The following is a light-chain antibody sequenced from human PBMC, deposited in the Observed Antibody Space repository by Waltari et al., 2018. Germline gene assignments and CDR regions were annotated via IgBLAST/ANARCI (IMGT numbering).Light chain of an antibody. V-gene: IGLV2-14*01. CDR1: SNDVGGYNS. CDR2: DVS. CDR3: SSQSSNDGVL. Sequence: QSALTQPASASGSPGQSVTIFCAGTSNDVGGYNSVSWYQEHPGQAPRGIIYDVSDRPAGVSDRFPGPKSGNTASLTLSGLHAEDEADYYCSSQSSNDGVLFGGGTKLPVL. J-gene: IGLJ2*01.